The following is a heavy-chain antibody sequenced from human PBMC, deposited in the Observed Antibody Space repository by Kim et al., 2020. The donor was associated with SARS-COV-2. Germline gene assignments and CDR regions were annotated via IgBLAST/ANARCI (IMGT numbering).Heavy chain of an antibody. CDR1: GFTFSSYA. V-gene: IGHV3-30*04. CDR2: ISYDGSNK. J-gene: IGHJ6*02. D-gene: IGHD6-13*01. Sequence: GGSLRLSCAASGFTFSSYAMHWVRQAPGKGLEWVAVISYDGSNKYYADSVKGRFTISRDNSKNTLYLQMNSLRAEDTAVYYCARDLVYSSSWAPNYGMDVWGQGTTVTVSS. CDR3: ARDLVYSSSWAPNYGMDV.